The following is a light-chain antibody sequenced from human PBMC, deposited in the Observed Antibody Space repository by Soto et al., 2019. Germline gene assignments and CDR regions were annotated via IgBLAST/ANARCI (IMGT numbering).Light chain of an antibody. V-gene: IGKV1-39*01. CDR3: QQSYSTPYT. Sequence: DIQMTQSPSSLSASVGDRVTITCRASQSIRSYLNWYQQKPGKAPKLLIYAASSLQSGVPSRFSGSGSGTDFTLTISSLQPEDFATYYCQQSYSTPYTFGQWTKLEIK. J-gene: IGKJ2*01. CDR2: AAS. CDR1: QSIRSY.